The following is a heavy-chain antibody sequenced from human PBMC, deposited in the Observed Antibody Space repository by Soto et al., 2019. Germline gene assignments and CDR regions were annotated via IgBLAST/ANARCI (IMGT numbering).Heavy chain of an antibody. Sequence: GGSLRLSCAASGFTFSSYAMHWFRQAPGKGLEYVSAISSNGGSTYYANSVKGRFTISRDNSKNTLYLQMGSLRAEDMAVYYCAREKVYDFWKWSAFDIWGQGTMVTVS. CDR1: GFTFSSYA. CDR3: AREKVYDFWKWSAFDI. J-gene: IGHJ3*02. CDR2: ISSNGGST. D-gene: IGHD3-3*01. V-gene: IGHV3-64*01.